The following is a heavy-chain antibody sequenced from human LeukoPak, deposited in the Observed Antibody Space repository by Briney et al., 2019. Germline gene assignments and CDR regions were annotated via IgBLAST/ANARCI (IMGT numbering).Heavy chain of an antibody. J-gene: IGHJ4*02. V-gene: IGHV1-2*02. CDR2: INPNSGGT. CDR3: ARGEDGSGGYPDY. CDR1: GYTFTGYY. D-gene: IGHD3-10*01. Sequence: ASVKVSCKASGYTFTGYYMHWVRQAPGQGLEWMGWINPNSGGTSSAQKFQGRVTMTRDTSISTAYMELSRLRSDDTAVYYCARGEDGSGGYPDYWGQGTLVTVSS.